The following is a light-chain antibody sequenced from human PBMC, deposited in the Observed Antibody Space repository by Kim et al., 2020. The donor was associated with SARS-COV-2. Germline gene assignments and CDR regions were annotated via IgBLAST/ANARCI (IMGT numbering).Light chain of an antibody. V-gene: IGKV3-15*01. CDR2: GAS. J-gene: IGKJ1*01. CDR3: QQYDDWWT. Sequence: SVSPVERATLSCRASRSVSSNLAWYRQKPGQAPRLLIYGASARATGVPARFSGSGSGTEFTLTISNLQSEDVAVYYCQQYDDWWTFGQGTKVDIK. CDR1: RSVSSN.